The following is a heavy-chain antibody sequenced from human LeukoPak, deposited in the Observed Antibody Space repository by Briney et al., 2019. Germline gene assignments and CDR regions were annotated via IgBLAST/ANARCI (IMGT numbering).Heavy chain of an antibody. CDR2: IYYSGST. J-gene: IGHJ6*03. CDR1: GDSIIGYY. V-gene: IGHV4-39*01. Sequence: SETLSLTCSVSGDSIIGYYWGWIRQPPGKGLEWIGSIYYSGSTYYNPSLKSRVTISVDTSKNQFSLKLSSVTAADTAAYYCAGYEAYYYYYMDVWGKGTTVTISS. D-gene: IGHD5-12*01. CDR3: AGYEAYYYYYMDV.